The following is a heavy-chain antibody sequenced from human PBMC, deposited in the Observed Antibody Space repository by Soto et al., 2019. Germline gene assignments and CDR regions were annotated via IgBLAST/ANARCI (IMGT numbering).Heavy chain of an antibody. Sequence: QVHLVQSGVEVKKPGASVKVSCKASGYSFSTYGISWVRQAPGQGLEWMGWISGLNGNTNYAQNLQGRGTRTTVTSTGTAYMELRSLGVADTAMYYCARDLFGGDGVGYFDYWGQGTLVTFSS. D-gene: IGHD2-21*01. CDR1: GYSFSTYG. CDR2: ISGLNGNT. V-gene: IGHV1-18*01. J-gene: IGHJ4*02. CDR3: ARDLFGGDGVGYFDY.